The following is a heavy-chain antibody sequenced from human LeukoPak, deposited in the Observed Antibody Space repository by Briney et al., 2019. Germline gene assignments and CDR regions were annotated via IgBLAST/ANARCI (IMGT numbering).Heavy chain of an antibody. Sequence: PSETLSLTCAVSGYSISSGYYWGWIRQPPGKGLERIGSIYHSGSTYYNPSLKSRVTISVDTSKNQFSLKLSPVTAADTAVYYCAREGYGEINCSGGSCYFRGMDVWGKGTTVTVSS. J-gene: IGHJ6*04. CDR3: AREGYGEINCSGGSCYFRGMDV. CDR2: IYHSGST. D-gene: IGHD2-15*01. V-gene: IGHV4-38-2*02. CDR1: GYSISSGYY.